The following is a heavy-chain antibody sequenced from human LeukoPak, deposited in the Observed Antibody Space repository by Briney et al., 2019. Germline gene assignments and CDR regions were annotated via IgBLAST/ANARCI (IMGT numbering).Heavy chain of an antibody. CDR1: GFRFSNYC. CDR2: IYPGDSDA. D-gene: IGHD3-22*01. V-gene: IGHV5-51*01. Sequence: GESLKISCKASGFRFSNYCIGWVRQMPGKGLEWMGIIYPGDSDARYSPSSRGQVTVSADKSISTVYLQWSSLKASDTAMYYCTRHPMGGYYDASGAPMDAFDPWGQGTMVTVSS. CDR3: TRHPMGGYYDASGAPMDAFDP. J-gene: IGHJ3*01.